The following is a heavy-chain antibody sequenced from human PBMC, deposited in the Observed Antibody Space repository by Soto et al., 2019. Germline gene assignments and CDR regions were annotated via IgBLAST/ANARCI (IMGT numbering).Heavy chain of an antibody. CDR1: GYTFTSYD. J-gene: IGHJ5*02. CDR2: MNPNSGNT. Sequence: QVQLVQSGAEVKKPGASVKVSCKASGYTFTSYDINWVRQATGQGLEYLGWMNPNSGNTGYVQKFRGRVTMTRDTPISTAYMELSSLRSEDTAVYFCARGVKYGAYSRWFDPWGQGTLVTVSS. V-gene: IGHV1-8*01. D-gene: IGHD4-17*01. CDR3: ARGVKYGAYSRWFDP.